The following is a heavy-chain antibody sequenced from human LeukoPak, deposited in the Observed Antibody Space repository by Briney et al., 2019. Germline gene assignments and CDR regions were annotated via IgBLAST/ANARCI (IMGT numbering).Heavy chain of an antibody. D-gene: IGHD6-6*01. J-gene: IGHJ5*02. CDR2: IYYSGST. CDR3: ARAGYSSSGWFDP. Sequence: SETLFLTFTLHGGSISSYYWSWIRQPPGKGLEWIGSIYYSGSTNYNPSLKSRVTISVDTSKNQFSLKLSSVTAADTAVYYCARAGYSSSGWFDPWGQGTLVTVSS. V-gene: IGHV4-59*01. CDR1: GGSISSYY.